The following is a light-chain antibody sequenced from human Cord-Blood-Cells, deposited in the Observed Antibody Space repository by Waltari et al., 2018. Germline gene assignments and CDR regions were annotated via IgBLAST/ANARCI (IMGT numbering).Light chain of an antibody. V-gene: IGLV4-69*01. CDR3: QTWGTGIQV. CDR2: LNSDGSH. CDR1: SGHSSYA. Sequence: QLVLTQSPSASASLGASVTLTCTLSSGHSSYAIAWHQQQPEKGPRYLMKLNSDGSHSKGDGFPARCSGSSSGAGRYLTISSLQSEDEADYDCQTWGTGIQVFGGGTKLTVL. J-gene: IGLJ3*02.